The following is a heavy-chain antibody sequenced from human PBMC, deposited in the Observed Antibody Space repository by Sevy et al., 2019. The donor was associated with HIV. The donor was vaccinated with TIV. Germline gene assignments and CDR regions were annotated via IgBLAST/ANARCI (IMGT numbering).Heavy chain of an antibody. CDR3: ARGRVRFQQLSY. D-gene: IGHD6-13*01. CDR1: GGSISSGGYY. Sequence: SDTLSLTCTVSGGSISSGGYYWSWIRQHPGKGLEWIGYIYYSGSTYYNPSLKSRVTISVDTSKNQFSLKLSSVTAADTAVYYCARGRVRFQQLSYWGQGTLVTVSS. J-gene: IGHJ4*02. CDR2: IYYSGST. V-gene: IGHV4-31*03.